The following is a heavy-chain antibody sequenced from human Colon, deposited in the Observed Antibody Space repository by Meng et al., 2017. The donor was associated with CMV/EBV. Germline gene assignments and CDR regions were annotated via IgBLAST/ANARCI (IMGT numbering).Heavy chain of an antibody. CDR2: IYYSGST. V-gene: IGHV4-39*07. CDR3: ARAAAAGEYYFDY. D-gene: IGHD6-13*01. CDR1: GGPISSSSYY. Sequence: QLQLQESVPGLVKPSESLSLPFTGPGGPISSSSYYWGWIRQPPGKGLEWIGSIYYSGSTYYNPSLKSRVTISVDTSKNQFSLKLSSVTAADTAVYYCARAAAAGEYYFDYWGQGTLVTVSS. J-gene: IGHJ4*02.